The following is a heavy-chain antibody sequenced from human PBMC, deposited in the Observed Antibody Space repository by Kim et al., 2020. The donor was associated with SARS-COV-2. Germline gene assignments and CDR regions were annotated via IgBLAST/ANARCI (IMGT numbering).Heavy chain of an antibody. D-gene: IGHD2-15*01. CDR3: AKGLLRYCSGGSCLAFDY. Sequence: GGSLRLSCAASGFTFSSYAMSWVRQAPGKGLEWVSAISGSGGSTYYADSVKGRFTISRDNSKNTLYLQMNSLRAEDTAVYYCAKGLLRYCSGGSCLAFDYWGQGTLVTVSS. CDR1: GFTFSSYA. CDR2: ISGSGGST. V-gene: IGHV3-23*01. J-gene: IGHJ4*02.